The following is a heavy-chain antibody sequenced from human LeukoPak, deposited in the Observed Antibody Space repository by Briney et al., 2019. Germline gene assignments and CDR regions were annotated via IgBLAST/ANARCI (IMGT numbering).Heavy chain of an antibody. CDR1: GGSISTYY. J-gene: IGHJ6*03. CDR2: NYYSGSG. D-gene: IGHD2-21*02. Sequence: SETLSLTCTVSGGSISTYYWSWIRQPPGKGLEWIGYNYYSGSGIYNPSLKSRVTISLDTSKNQFSLKLNSVTAADTAVYYCARGLIPFPRHYYYLDVWGKGATVIVSS. CDR3: ARGLIPFPRHYYYLDV. V-gene: IGHV4-59*01.